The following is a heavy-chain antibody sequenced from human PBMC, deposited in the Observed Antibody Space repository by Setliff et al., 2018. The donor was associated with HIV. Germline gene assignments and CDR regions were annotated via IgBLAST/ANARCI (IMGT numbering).Heavy chain of an antibody. D-gene: IGHD3-22*01. CDR1: GFTFSTYS. Sequence: GGSLRLSCAASGFTFSTYSMNWVRQAPGKGLEWVSSISGSSTFIYYADSVKGRFTISRGNAKNSLYLQMYSLRAEDTAIYYCARDRASSAYYSHFDYWGQGNMVTVSS. CDR2: ISGSSTFI. CDR3: ARDRASSAYYSHFDY. J-gene: IGHJ4*02. V-gene: IGHV3-21*01.